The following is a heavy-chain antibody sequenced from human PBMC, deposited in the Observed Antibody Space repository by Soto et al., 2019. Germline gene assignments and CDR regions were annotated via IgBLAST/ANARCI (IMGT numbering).Heavy chain of an antibody. CDR1: GFALSSYA. V-gene: IGHV3-23*01. J-gene: IGHJ4*02. CDR3: ARHHLYCSGPRCYAFDY. D-gene: IGHD2-2*01. CDR2: MPSSGGSA. Sequence: GGSLRLSCAASGFALSSYAMSWVRQAPGKGLEWVSSMPSSGGSAYYTDYVKGRFTISRDNSKNTLYLQMNSLRAEDTAVYYCARHHLYCSGPRCYAFDYWGQGTLGTRFS.